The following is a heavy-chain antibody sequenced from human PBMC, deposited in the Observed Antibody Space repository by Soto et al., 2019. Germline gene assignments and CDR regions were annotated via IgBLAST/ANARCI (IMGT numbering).Heavy chain of an antibody. CDR2: IYPGDSIT. CDR1: GYDFSTYC. V-gene: IGHV5-51*01. J-gene: IGHJ4*02. D-gene: IGHD3-22*01. Sequence: PGESLKISCKSSGYDFSTYCIGWVRRMPGKGLKWVTIIYPGDSITKYDSKTRYSPSFQGQVTISVDRSISTAYLQWSSLKASDTVIYFCSRPGREPYDSNDYYSYFDYWGQGTPVTVS. CDR3: SRPGREPYDSNDYYSYFDY.